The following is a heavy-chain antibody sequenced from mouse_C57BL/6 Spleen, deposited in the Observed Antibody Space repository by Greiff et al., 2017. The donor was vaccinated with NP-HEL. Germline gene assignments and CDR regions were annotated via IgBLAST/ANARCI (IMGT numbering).Heavy chain of an antibody. CDR1: GYTFTDYY. D-gene: IGHD1-1*01. J-gene: IGHJ1*03. CDR2: INPYNGGT. V-gene: IGHV1-19*01. Sequence: EVQLQQSGPVLVKPGASVKMSCKASGYTFTDYYMNWVKQSHGKSLEWIGVINPYNGGTSYNQKFKCKATLTVDKSYSTAYMELNSLTSEDSAVYYCARDYYCTPYFDVWGTGTTVTVSS. CDR3: ARDYYCTPYFDV.